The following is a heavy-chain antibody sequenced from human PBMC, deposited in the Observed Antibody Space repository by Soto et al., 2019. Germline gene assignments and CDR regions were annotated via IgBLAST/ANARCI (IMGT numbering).Heavy chain of an antibody. J-gene: IGHJ6*02. CDR3: ARGGQECSNSGCGYIYDGMDV. V-gene: IGHV1-18*01. D-gene: IGHD1-26*01. CDR2: ISAYNGNR. Sequence: ASVKVSCKASGYTFSHYGIGWVRQAPGQGLEWMGWISAYNGNRHFAEGLRGRIAMTTNTTTSTADMELRSLSSDDTAVYSCARGGQECSNSGCGYIYDGMDVWGQGTTVTVSS. CDR1: GYTFSHYG.